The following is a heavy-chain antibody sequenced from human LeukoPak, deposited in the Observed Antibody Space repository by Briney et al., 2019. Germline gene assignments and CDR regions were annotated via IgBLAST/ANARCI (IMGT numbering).Heavy chain of an antibody. V-gene: IGHV5-51*01. J-gene: IGHJ4*02. CDR3: ARSAVAGSSSQFDS. CDR1: GYSFISYW. CDR2: IYPGDSDT. D-gene: IGHD6-19*01. Sequence: GESLKISCQGSGYSFISYWVGWVRQMPGKGLEWMGIIYPGDSDTRYGPSFQGQVTISADKSITTVHLQWSSLKASDTAMYYCARSAVAGSSSQFDSWGQGTLVTVSS.